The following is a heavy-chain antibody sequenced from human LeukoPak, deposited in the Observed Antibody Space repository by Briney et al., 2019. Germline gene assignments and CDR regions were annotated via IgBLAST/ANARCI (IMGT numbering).Heavy chain of an antibody. CDR2: ISHSGST. J-gene: IGHJ4*02. Sequence: SETLSLTCAVYGGSFSGYYWSWIRQPPGKGPEWIGEISHSGSTSYNPSLQSRVTISLDTSRNQFSLNLAFVTAADTAIYYCTKTSPGVPLDFWGQEALVTVSS. CDR3: TKTSPGVPLDF. CDR1: GGSFSGYY. D-gene: IGHD7-27*01. V-gene: IGHV4-34*01.